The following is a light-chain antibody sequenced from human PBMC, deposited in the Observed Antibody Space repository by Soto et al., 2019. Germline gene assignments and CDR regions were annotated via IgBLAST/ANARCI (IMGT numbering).Light chain of an antibody. V-gene: IGKV3-15*01. CDR3: LQYHNLWA. Sequence: ILMTQSPATVSVSPGASATLSCRASQNIYYNVAWYQQRPGQAPRLLIYRASTRATGVPARFSGSGSGTEFTLTISSLQPEDFTVYSCLQYHNLWAFGQGAQVEI. CDR1: QNIYYN. J-gene: IGKJ1*01. CDR2: RAS.